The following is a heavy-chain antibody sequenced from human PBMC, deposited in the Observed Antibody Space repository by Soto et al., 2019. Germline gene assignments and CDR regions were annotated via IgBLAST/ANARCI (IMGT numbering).Heavy chain of an antibody. Sequence: QVQLQESGPGLVKPSQTLSLTCTVSGGSISSGDYYWSWIRQHPGKGLEWIGYIYYRGSTYYTPSLKSRVTISVDTSKNQFSLKLSSVTAADTAVYYCARWWSGSRQGFDPWGQGTLVTVSS. J-gene: IGHJ5*02. V-gene: IGHV4-31*03. CDR2: IYYRGST. CDR3: ARWWSGSRQGFDP. CDR1: GGSISSGDYY. D-gene: IGHD3-3*01.